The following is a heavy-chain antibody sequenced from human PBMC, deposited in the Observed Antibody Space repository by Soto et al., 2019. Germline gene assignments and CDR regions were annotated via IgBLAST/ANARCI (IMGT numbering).Heavy chain of an antibody. D-gene: IGHD5-12*01. V-gene: IGHV3-11*01. J-gene: IGHJ6*02. Sequence: GGSLRLSCAASGFTFSDYYMSWIRQAPGKGLEWVSYISTSGSTIYYADSMKGRFTISRDNAKNSLYLQMNSLRAEDTAVYYCARAASAYSVGYYGMDVWGQGTTVTVSS. CDR1: GFTFSDYY. CDR3: ARAASAYSVGYYGMDV. CDR2: ISTSGSTI.